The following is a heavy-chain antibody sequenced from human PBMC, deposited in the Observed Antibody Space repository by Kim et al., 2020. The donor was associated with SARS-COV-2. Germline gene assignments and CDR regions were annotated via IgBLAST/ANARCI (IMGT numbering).Heavy chain of an antibody. D-gene: IGHD3-16*01. CDR2: DK. CDR3: EHTWGYWYFDL. V-gene: IGHV2-5*01. Sequence: DKRYSQSLKSRLTITKDTSKNQGVLTMTNMDPVDTATYYCEHTWGYWYFDLWGRGTLVTVSS. J-gene: IGHJ2*01.